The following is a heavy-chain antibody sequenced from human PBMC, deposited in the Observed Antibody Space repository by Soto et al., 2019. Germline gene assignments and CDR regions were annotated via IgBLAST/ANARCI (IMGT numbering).Heavy chain of an antibody. CDR1: VFTFSSYS. CDR3: AKNIPKNANYDSIRYSFYY. J-gene: IGHJ4*01. CDR2: ISGSVGST. D-gene: IGHD3-22*01. V-gene: IGHV3-23*01. Sequence: PGGSLSFSCAASVFTFSSYSMSWVRQAPGKGVEWVSAISGSVGSTYYADSLRGRFTISRDNSKNTLYLQMNSLRAEDTAVYYCAKNIPKNANYDSIRYSFYYSGPGTLATVSS.